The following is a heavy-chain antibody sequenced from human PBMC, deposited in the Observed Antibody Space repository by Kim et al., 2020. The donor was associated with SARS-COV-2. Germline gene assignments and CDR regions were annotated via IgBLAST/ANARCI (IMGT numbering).Heavy chain of an antibody. V-gene: IGHV3-30*18. CDR2: ISYDGSNK. J-gene: IGHJ6*02. CDR1: GFTFSSYG. Sequence: GGSLRLSCAASGFTFSSYGMHWVRQAPGKGLEWVAVISYDGSNKYYADSVKGRFTISRDNSKNTLYLQMNSLRAEDTAVYYCAKASGVGYYYYGMDVWGQGTTVTVSS. D-gene: IGHD7-27*01. CDR3: AKASGVGYYYYGMDV.